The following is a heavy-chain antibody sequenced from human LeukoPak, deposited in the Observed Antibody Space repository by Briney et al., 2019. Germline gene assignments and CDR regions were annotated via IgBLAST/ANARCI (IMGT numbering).Heavy chain of an antibody. V-gene: IGHV1-2*06. J-gene: IGHJ4*02. D-gene: IGHD1-7*01. CDR2: INPNSGGT. Sequence: GASVKVSCKASGYTFTGYYMHWVRQAPGQGLEWMGRINPNSGGTNYAQKFQGRVTMTRDTSISTAYMELSRLRSDNTAVYYCATITGTTQFDYWGQGTLVTVSS. CDR1: GYTFTGYY. CDR3: ATITGTTQFDY.